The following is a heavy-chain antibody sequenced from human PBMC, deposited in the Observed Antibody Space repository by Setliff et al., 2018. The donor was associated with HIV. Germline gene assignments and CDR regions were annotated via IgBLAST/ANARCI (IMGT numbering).Heavy chain of an antibody. CDR1: GFNFSDDY. CDR2: ISRSGSFP. Sequence: GGSLRLSCVVSGFNFSDDYMSWIRQAPGKGREGVSYISRSGSFPNDADSVQGRFTISRDNAKNSLYLQMNSLRAEDTAVYYCARDGSYISSGYWGQGTLVTVSS. J-gene: IGHJ4*02. V-gene: IGHV3-11*05. CDR3: ARDGSYISSGY. D-gene: IGHD5-18*01.